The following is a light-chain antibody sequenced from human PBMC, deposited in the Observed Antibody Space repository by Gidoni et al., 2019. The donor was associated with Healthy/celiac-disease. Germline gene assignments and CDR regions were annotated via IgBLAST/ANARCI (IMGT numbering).Light chain of an antibody. V-gene: IGKV3-15*01. CDR1: QSVSSN. Sequence: EIVLTQSPATLSVSPGERATLSCRASQSVSSNLAWYQQKPGQAPRLLIYGASTRATGSPARFSGSGSGTEFTLTISSLQSEDFAVEYCQQYNNWPPLTFGPGTKVDIK. CDR2: GAS. CDR3: QQYNNWPPLT. J-gene: IGKJ3*01.